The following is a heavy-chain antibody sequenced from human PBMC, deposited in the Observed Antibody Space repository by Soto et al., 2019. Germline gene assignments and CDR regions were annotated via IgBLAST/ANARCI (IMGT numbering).Heavy chain of an antibody. CDR1: GVTFSRYY. Sequence: VSVKVSCKSSGVTFSRYYMHWVRQAPGQGLEWMGLINPSGVSTNYAQKFQGRVTLTRDTSTSTVSMELSSLRSEDTAVYYCARDNSESNSWWFDPWGQGTLVTVSS. D-gene: IGHD1-26*01. J-gene: IGHJ5*02. V-gene: IGHV1-46*01. CDR3: ARDNSESNSWWFDP. CDR2: INPSGVST.